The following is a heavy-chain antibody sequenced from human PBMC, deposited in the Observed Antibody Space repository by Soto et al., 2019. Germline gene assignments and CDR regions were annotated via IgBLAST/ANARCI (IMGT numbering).Heavy chain of an antibody. CDR1: GGSFSGYY. CDR3: ARHLLLYYYDSSGYYLRDALDI. Sequence: SETLSLTCAVYGGSFSGYYWSWIRQPPGKGLEWIGEINHSGSTNYNPSLKSRVTISVDTSKNQFSLKLSSVTAADTAVYYCARHLLLYYYDSSGYYLRDALDIWGQGTMVTVSS. J-gene: IGHJ3*02. CDR2: INHSGST. V-gene: IGHV4-34*01. D-gene: IGHD3-22*01.